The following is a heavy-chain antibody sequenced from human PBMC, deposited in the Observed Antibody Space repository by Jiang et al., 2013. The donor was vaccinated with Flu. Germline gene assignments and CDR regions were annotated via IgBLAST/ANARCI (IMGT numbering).Heavy chain of an antibody. D-gene: IGHD1-14*01. Sequence: GLVKPSQTLSLACSVSGGSITSGDYYWTWIRQSPGRGLEWIGYISTSGYTYYNPSLRSRVTISVDASNNQFSLRLNSVTAADTAVYYCARHVEDGDRFDSWGQGTPGHRLL. CDR1: GGSITSGDYY. J-gene: IGHJ4*02. V-gene: IGHV4-30-4*01. CDR3: ARHVEDGDRFDS. CDR2: ISTSGYT.